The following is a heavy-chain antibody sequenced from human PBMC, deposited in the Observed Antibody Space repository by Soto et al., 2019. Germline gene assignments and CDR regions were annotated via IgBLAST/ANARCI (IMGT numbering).Heavy chain of an antibody. Sequence: SETLSLTCSVSGASISGYYWTWIRQPAGKGLEWIGLIFTSGTTNYNPSLKSRVTMSVDTSKNHISLKLSSVTAADTAVYFCAAMAGSWYWFDPWGQGPLVTVSS. CDR2: IFTSGTT. J-gene: IGHJ5*02. CDR3: AAMAGSWYWFDP. V-gene: IGHV4-4*07. CDR1: GASISGYY. D-gene: IGHD6-13*01.